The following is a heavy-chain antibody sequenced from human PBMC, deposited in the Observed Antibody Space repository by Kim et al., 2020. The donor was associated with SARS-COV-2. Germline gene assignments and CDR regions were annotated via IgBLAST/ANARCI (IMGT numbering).Heavy chain of an antibody. CDR3: AKVATGYSYGPYYFDY. V-gene: IGHV3-30*18. CDR2: ISYDGSNK. CDR1: GFTFSSYG. J-gene: IGHJ4*02. D-gene: IGHD5-18*01. Sequence: GGSLRLSCAASGFTFSSYGMHWVRQAPGKGLEWVAVISYDGSNKYYADSVKGRFTISRDNSKNTLYLQMNSLRAEDTAVYYCAKVATGYSYGPYYFDYWGQGTLVTVSS.